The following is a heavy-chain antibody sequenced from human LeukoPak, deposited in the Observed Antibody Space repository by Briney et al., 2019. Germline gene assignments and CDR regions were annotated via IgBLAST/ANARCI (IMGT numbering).Heavy chain of an antibody. Sequence: SETLSLTCTVSGGSISSYYWSWIRQPPGKGLEWIGYIYYSGSTNYNPSLKSRVTISVDTSKNQFSLKLSSVTAADTAVYYCARRRVLDYWGQGTLVIVSS. J-gene: IGHJ4*02. CDR3: ARRRVLDY. CDR1: GGSISSYY. V-gene: IGHV4-59*01. D-gene: IGHD5-24*01. CDR2: IYYSGST.